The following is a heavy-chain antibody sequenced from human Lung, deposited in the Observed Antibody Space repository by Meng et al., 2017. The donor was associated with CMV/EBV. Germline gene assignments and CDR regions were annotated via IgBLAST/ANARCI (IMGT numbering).Heavy chain of an antibody. CDR2: VTGGGGST. CDR3: AKGNAEYCSGARCYAFDY. J-gene: IGHJ4*02. CDR1: GFTFSSYA. Sequence: GESXKISCAASGFTFSSYAMTWVRQAPGKGLEWVSVVTGGGGSTYYADSVKGRFTISRDNSENALYLQMNSLRVEDTAIYYCAKGNAEYCSGARCYAFDYWXQGTXVTVSS. D-gene: IGHD2-2*01. V-gene: IGHV3-23*01.